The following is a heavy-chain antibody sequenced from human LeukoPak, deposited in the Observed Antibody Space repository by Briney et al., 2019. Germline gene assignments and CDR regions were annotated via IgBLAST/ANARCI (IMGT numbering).Heavy chain of an antibody. CDR2: ISPYNSNT. V-gene: IGHV1-18*01. Sequence: ASVKVSCKASGYTFTTYGISWMRQAPGQGLEWMGWISPYNSNTKYAQKLQGRVTMTTDTSTSTAYMELTSLRSDDTAVYYCAREAPVAAGSDAFDIWGQGTMVTVSS. CDR3: AREAPVAAGSDAFDI. J-gene: IGHJ3*02. CDR1: GYTFTTYG. D-gene: IGHD6-19*01.